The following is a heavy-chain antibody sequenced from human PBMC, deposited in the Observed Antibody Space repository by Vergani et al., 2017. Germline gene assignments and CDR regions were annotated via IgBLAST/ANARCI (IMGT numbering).Heavy chain of an antibody. D-gene: IGHD2-2*01. J-gene: IGHJ3*02. CDR2: LWYYGKYK. CDR1: GFTFSTYG. Sequence: QVQLVESGGGVVQPGRSLRLSCVASGFTFSTYGMYWVRQAPGKGLEWVAALWYYGKYKYYADSVKGRFSVSRDNSQNTLSLQMNSLRGEDTAVYYCARDRPRCRSTTCSFDAFDIWGKGTMVTVSS. V-gene: IGHV3-33*01. CDR3: ARDRPRCRSTTCSFDAFDI.